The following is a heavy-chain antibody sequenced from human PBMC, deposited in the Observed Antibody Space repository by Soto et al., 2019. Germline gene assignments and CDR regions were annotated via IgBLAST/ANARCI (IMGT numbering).Heavy chain of an antibody. J-gene: IGHJ5*02. CDR1: SGSISSGGYY. V-gene: IGHV4-31*03. D-gene: IGHD2-2*01. Sequence: PSETLSLTCTLSSGSISSGGYYCNRIRQHPVKGLGWIGYIYFTGITYSTPSLKSRVTLSVDTSKCQCSLELRLVTAAGTAIYYCARAPRYHKVNWFDLRGQGVLVT. CDR3: ARAPRYHKVNWFDL. CDR2: IYFTGIT.